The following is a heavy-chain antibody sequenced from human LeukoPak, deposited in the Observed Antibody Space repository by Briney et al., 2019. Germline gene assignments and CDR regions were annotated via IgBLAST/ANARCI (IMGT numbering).Heavy chain of an antibody. CDR2: ISAYNGNT. D-gene: IGHD3-22*01. Sequence: ASVKVSCKASGYTFTSYGISWVRQAPGQGLEWMGWISAYNGNTNYAQKLQGRVTMTTDTSTSTAYMELRSLRSDDTAVYYCARHDSSGYYYVRAAFDIWGQGTMVTVSS. CDR1: GYTFTSYG. CDR3: ARHDSSGYYYVRAAFDI. V-gene: IGHV1-18*01. J-gene: IGHJ3*02.